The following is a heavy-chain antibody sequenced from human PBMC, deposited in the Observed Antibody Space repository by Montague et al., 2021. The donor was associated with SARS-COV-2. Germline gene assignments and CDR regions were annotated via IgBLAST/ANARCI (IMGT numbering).Heavy chain of an antibody. Sequence: SETLSLTCTVSGGSISSNSYYWGWIRQPPGKGLEWIGSIYYSGSTYYNPSLKSRVTISVDTSKNQFSLKLSSVTAADTAVYYCARDVRYYDFWSGRAQTSPDYWGQGTLVTVSS. CDR1: GGSISSNSYY. V-gene: IGHV4-39*02. D-gene: IGHD3-3*01. CDR2: IYYSGST. CDR3: ARDVRYYDFWSGRAQTSPDY. J-gene: IGHJ4*02.